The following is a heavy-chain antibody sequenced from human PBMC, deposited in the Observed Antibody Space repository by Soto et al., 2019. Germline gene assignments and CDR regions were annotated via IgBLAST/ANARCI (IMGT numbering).Heavy chain of an antibody. CDR2: IYPGDTT. J-gene: IGHJ4*02. CDR1: GFTVSSSNY. CDR3: HGYGY. V-gene: IGHV3-53*01. D-gene: IGHD5-12*01. Sequence: EVQLVESGGGLIQPGGSLRLSCVVSGFTVSSSNYMSWVRQAPGKGLEWVSVIYPGDTTFYADSVKGRFTISRDNSKNTLCLQMHSLRAEDTAVYYCHGYGYWGQGTLVTVSS.